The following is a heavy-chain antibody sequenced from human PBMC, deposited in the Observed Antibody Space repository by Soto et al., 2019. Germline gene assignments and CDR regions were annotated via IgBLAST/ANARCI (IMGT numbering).Heavy chain of an antibody. J-gene: IGHJ6*02. Sequence: GGSLRLSCAASGFTFSSYDMHWVRQAPGKGLEWVTVISFDGSNKYYGDSVKGRFTISRDNSKKRVYLQMNSLRAEDTAVYYCAKPIVAAGYYGLDVWGQGTTVTVS. V-gene: IGHV3-30*18. CDR1: GFTFSSYD. D-gene: IGHD6-13*01. CDR2: ISFDGSNK. CDR3: AKPIVAAGYYGLDV.